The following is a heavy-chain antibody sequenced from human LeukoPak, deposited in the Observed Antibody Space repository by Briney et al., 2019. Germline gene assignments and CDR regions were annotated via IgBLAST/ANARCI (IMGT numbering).Heavy chain of an antibody. CDR2: INGDGSSI. Sequence: GGSLRLSCAGSGFTFSNYWMHWVRQAPGKGLVWVSRINGDGSSISYADSVKGRFTISRDNAKNTLYLQINSLRAEDTAVFYCASVPSGSAYGLFDYCGQGTLFTVSS. J-gene: IGHJ4*02. CDR3: ASVPSGSAYGLFDY. V-gene: IGHV3-74*01. D-gene: IGHD5-12*01. CDR1: GFTFSNYW.